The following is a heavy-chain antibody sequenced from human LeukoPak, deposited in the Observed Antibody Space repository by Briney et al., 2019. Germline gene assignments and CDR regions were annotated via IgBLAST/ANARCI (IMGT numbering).Heavy chain of an antibody. CDR1: GITFITSA. J-gene: IGHJ4*02. V-gene: IGHV3-23*01. CDR2: ISGSGGST. Sequence: GGSLRLSCAASGITFITSAMSWVRQAPGKGLEWVSAISGSGGSTYYADSMKGRFTISRDNSKNTLHLQMNSLRVEDTAVYYCAKLLRGTVVPYYDYWGQGTLVTVSS. D-gene: IGHD3-10*01. CDR3: AKLLRGTVVPYYDY.